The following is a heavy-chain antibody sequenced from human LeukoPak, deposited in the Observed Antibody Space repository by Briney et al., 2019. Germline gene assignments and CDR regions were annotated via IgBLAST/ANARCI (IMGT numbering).Heavy chain of an antibody. J-gene: IGHJ4*02. CDR3: ARDQGSGSGSSCLDY. CDR2: INPSGGST. Sequence: ASVKVSCKASGYTFTRYYMHWVRRAPGQGLEWMGIINPSGGSTNYAQKFQGRVTMTRDTSTSTVYMELSSLRSEDTAVYYCARDQGSGSGSSCLDYWGQGTLVTVSS. D-gene: IGHD1-26*01. V-gene: IGHV1-46*01. CDR1: GYTFTRYY.